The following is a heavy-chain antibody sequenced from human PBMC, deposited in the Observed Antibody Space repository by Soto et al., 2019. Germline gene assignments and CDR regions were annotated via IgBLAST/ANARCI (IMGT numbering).Heavy chain of an antibody. V-gene: IGHV3-21*01. CDR3: VREAPYYDFWSGYGDY. J-gene: IGHJ4*02. CDR1: GFTFSSYT. Sequence: EVQLVESGGGLVKPGGSLRLSCTASGFTFSSYTMNWVRQAPGKGLEWVSSISSTRDYIYYADSVKGRFTNSRDNAKNSLYLQMNSLRAEDTAVYYCVREAPYYDFWSGYGDYWGQGTLGTVSS. CDR2: ISSTRDYI. D-gene: IGHD3-3*01.